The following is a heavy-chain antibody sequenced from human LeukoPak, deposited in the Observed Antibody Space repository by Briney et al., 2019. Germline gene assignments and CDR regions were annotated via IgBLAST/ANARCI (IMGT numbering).Heavy chain of an antibody. CDR3: ASAHGGSHY. V-gene: IGHV3-48*01. CDR2: ISSSSSTI. CDR1: GFTFSSFS. D-gene: IGHD3-16*01. Sequence: GGSLRLSCAASGFTFSSFSMSWVRQAQRKGLEWVSYISSSSSTIYYADSVKGRFTISRDNAKNALYLQMNRLRAEDTAVYYCASAHGGSHYWGQGTLVTVSS. J-gene: IGHJ4*02.